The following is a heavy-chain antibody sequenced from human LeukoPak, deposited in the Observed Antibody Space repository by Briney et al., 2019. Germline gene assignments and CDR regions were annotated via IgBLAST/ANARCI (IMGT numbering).Heavy chain of an antibody. D-gene: IGHD6-19*01. CDR3: ARDDGIAVAGRFDY. J-gene: IGHJ4*02. Sequence: SQTLSLTCAISGDSVSSNSAAWNWIRQSPSRSLECLGRTYYRSKWYNDYAVSVKSRITLNPDTSKNQFSLQLNSVTPEDTAVYYCARDDGIAVAGRFDYWGQGTLVTVSS. V-gene: IGHV6-1*01. CDR1: GDSVSSNSAA. CDR2: TYYRSKWYN.